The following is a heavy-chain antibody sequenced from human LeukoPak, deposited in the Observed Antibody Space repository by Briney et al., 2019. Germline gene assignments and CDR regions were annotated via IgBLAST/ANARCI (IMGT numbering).Heavy chain of an antibody. V-gene: IGHV3-23*01. CDR2: ISGSGGST. CDR3: AKDLNYYGSGTYFDY. Sequence: QPGGSLRLSCVPSGFSFSNYAMSWVRQAPGKGLEWVSSISGSGGSTHYVDSVKGRFTISRDKTKNTLYLQMNSLRAEDTAVYYCAKDLNYYGSGTYFDYWGQGTLVTVSS. D-gene: IGHD3-10*01. J-gene: IGHJ4*02. CDR1: GFSFSNYA.